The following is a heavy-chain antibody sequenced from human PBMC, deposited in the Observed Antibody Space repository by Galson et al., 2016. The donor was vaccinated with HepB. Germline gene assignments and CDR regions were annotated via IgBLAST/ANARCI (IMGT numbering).Heavy chain of an antibody. CDR3: AREYSRFDY. CDR1: GGSISSYY. V-gene: IGHV4-59*01. CDR2: INYSGDT. Sequence: SETLSLTCIVSGGSISSYYWHWIRQAPGKGLEWIGFINYSGDTRYNPSLKSRVTISVDTSKNKFSLRLTSVTAADTAMYFCAREYSRFDYMGHGILVTVSS. D-gene: IGHD6-13*01. J-gene: IGHJ4*01.